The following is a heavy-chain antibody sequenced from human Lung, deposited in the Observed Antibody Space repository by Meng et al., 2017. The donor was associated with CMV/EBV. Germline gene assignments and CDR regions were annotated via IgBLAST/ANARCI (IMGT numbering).Heavy chain of an antibody. CDR3: ARGGMGHEYHFDY. Sequence: LSLTXAASGFTFRSHAIHWVRQAPGKGLEWVAFISYDGSDKYYPDSVKGRFTISRDNSKYTLYLQMNSLRPEDTAIYYCARGGMGHEYHFDYWGQGTLVTVSS. V-gene: IGHV3-30-3*01. J-gene: IGHJ4*02. CDR2: ISYDGSDK. CDR1: GFTFRSHA. D-gene: IGHD2-2*01.